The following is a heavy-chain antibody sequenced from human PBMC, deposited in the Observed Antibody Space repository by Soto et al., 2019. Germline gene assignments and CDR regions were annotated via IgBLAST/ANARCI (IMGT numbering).Heavy chain of an antibody. V-gene: IGHV3-23*01. CDR2: ISGSGGST. J-gene: IGHJ4*02. CDR1: GFTFSSYA. D-gene: IGHD2-2*01. Sequence: GGSLRLSCAASGFTFSSYAMSWVRQAPGKGLEWVSAISGSGGSTYYADSVKGRFTISRDNSKNTLYLQMNSLRAEDTAVYYCASYCSSTSCYVDFDYWGQGTLVTVSS. CDR3: ASYCSSTSCYVDFDY.